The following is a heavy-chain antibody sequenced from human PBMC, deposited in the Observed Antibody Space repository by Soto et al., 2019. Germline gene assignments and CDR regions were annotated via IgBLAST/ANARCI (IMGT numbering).Heavy chain of an antibody. D-gene: IGHD3-22*01. J-gene: IGHJ4*02. Sequence: SLRLSCAASGFTFSSYAVSWVRQAPGKGPEWISSISGSGSTIYYADSVKGRFTISRDNSKNTLYLQMSSLRAEDTAVYYCAKVFYYYDSSGYYYFDYWGQGTLVTVSS. V-gene: IGHV3-23*01. CDR3: AKVFYYYDSSGYYYFDY. CDR1: GFTFSSYA. CDR2: ISGSGSTI.